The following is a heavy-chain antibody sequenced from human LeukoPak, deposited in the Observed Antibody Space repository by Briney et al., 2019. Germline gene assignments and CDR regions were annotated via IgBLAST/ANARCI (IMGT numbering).Heavy chain of an antibody. CDR3: AKDRDSSGLDS. D-gene: IGHD6-19*01. CDR2: VWFDGSNK. J-gene: IGHJ4*02. CDR1: GFTFSSYG. V-gene: IGHV3-33*06. Sequence: GGSLRLSCAASGFTFSSYGMHWVRQAPGKGLEWVAVVWFDGSNKYYADSVKGRFTFSRDNSKNTLYLQMNSLRAEDTAVYYCAKDRDSSGLDSWGQGTLVTVSS.